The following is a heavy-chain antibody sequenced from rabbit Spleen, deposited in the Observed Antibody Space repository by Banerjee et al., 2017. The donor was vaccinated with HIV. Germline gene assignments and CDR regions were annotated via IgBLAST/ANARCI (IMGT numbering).Heavy chain of an antibody. CDR2: IETGSSGFT. J-gene: IGHJ6*01. Sequence: QSLEESGGDLVKPEGSLTLTCTASGFSFSSNEYMCWVRQAPGKGLEWIACIETGSSGFTYFASWAKGRFTISKTSSTTVTLQMTSLTAADTATYFCARDSGSSFSSYGMDLWGPGTLVTVS. V-gene: IGHV1S40*01. CDR1: GFSFSSNEY. D-gene: IGHD8-1*01. CDR3: ARDSGSSFSSYGMDL.